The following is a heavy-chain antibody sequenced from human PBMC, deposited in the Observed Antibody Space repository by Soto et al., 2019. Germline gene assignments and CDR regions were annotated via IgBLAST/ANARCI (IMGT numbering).Heavy chain of an antibody. CDR2: ISAYNGNT. CDR1: DYTFNDYG. V-gene: IGHV1-18*04. D-gene: IGHD4-4*01. Sequence: GASVKVSCKASDYTFNDYGISWVRQAPGQGLEWMGWISAYNGNTNYAQKLQDRVTMTTDTSTSTAYMEVRSLRSGDTAVYYCARGYGNYPHYYFGMDVWGQGTTVTVSS. CDR3: ARGYGNYPHYYFGMDV. J-gene: IGHJ6*02.